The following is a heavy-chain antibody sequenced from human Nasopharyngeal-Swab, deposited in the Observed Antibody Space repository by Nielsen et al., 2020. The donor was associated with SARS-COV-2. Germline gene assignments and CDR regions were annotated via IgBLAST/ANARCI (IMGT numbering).Heavy chain of an antibody. Sequence: SGTLSLTCAVYGGSFSGYYWSWIRQPPGKGLGWIGEINHSGSTNYNPSLKSRVTISVDTSKNQFSLKLSSVTAADTAVYYCTVRGVSDYWGQGTLVTVSS. CDR2: INHSGST. CDR3: TVRGVSDY. V-gene: IGHV4-34*01. CDR1: GGSFSGYY. J-gene: IGHJ4*02. D-gene: IGHD3-10*01.